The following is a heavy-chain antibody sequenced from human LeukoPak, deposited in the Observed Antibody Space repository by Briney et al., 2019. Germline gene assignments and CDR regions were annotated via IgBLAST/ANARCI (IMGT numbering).Heavy chain of an antibody. CDR1: GFTFSSYG. Sequence: PGRSLRLSCAASGFTFSSYGMHWVRQAPGKGLEWVAVISYDGSNKYYADSVKGRFTISRDNSKNTLYLQMNSLRAEDTAVYYCAKGILGVWYFDYWGQGTLVTVSS. J-gene: IGHJ4*02. CDR2: ISYDGSNK. CDR3: AKGILGVWYFDY. D-gene: IGHD3-3*01. V-gene: IGHV3-30*18.